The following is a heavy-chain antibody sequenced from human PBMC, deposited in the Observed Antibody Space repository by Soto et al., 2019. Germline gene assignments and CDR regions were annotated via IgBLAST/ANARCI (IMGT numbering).Heavy chain of an antibody. CDR1: GFTFDDYA. J-gene: IGHJ4*02. D-gene: IGHD6-19*01. Sequence: DVQLVESGGGLVQPGRSLRLSCAASGFTFDDYAMHWVRQAPGKGLEWVSGITWNSGSIGYADSVRGRFTISRDNAKTSLFLQMNSLRSEDTALYYCAKDSSRWSFTEPLLDWGQGILVTVSS. CDR2: ITWNSGSI. V-gene: IGHV3-9*01. CDR3: AKDSSRWSFTEPLLD.